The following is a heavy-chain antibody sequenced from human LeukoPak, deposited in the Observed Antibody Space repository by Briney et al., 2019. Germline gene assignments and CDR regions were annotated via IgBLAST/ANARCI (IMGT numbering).Heavy chain of an antibody. J-gene: IGHJ5*02. V-gene: IGHV1-8*01. D-gene: IGHD3-10*01. CDR1: GYTFTSYD. CDR2: MNPNSGNT. CDR3: ARGDLLLSFGELSQKNWFDP. Sequence: ASVKVSCKASGYTFTSYDINWVRQATGQGLEWMGWMNPNSGNTGYAQKFQGRVTMTRNTSISTAYMELSSLRSEDTAVYYCARGDLLLSFGELSQKNWFDPWGQGTLVTVSS.